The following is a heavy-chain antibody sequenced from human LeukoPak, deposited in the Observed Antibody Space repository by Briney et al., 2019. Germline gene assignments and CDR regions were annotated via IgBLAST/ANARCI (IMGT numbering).Heavy chain of an antibody. D-gene: IGHD3-3*01. CDR3: ARDGGVDY. CDR2: ISSSSSTI. Sequence: GGSLRLSCAASGFTFNSYSMNWVRQAPGKGLEWVSYISSSSSTIYYADSVKGRFTISRDNAKNSLYLQMNSLRAEDTAVYYCARDGGVDYWGQGTLVTVSS. J-gene: IGHJ4*02. V-gene: IGHV3-48*04. CDR1: GFTFNSYS.